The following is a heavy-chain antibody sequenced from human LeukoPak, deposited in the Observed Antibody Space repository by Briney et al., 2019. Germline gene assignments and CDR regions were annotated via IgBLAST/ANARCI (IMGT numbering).Heavy chain of an antibody. J-gene: IGHJ3*01. CDR1: GFTFSSYW. CDR3: ARDFLHLGG. CDR2: ITTSGHYI. D-gene: IGHD3-16*01. V-gene: IGHV3-21*01. Sequence: GGSLRLSCAASGFTFSSYWMHWVRQAPGKGLEWVSSITTSGHYIYYADSVKGRFTISRDDAKTSLYLQMDSLTAEDTAVYYRARDFLHLGGWGQGTMVTVSS.